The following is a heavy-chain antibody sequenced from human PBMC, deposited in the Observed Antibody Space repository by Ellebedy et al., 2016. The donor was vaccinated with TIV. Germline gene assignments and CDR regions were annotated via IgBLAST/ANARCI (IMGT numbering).Heavy chain of an antibody. CDR3: ARAPKYDSSGYYYINYYYYGMDV. CDR1: GFTFSSYG. J-gene: IGHJ6*02. CDR2: IWYDGSNQ. D-gene: IGHD3-22*01. V-gene: IGHV3-33*01. Sequence: GESLKISCATSGFTFSSYGMHWVRQAPGKGLEWVASIWYDGSNQYYADSVKGRFTISRDNSKNTLYLQMDSLRVEDTAVYYCARAPKYDSSGYYYINYYYYGMDVWGQGTTVTVSS.